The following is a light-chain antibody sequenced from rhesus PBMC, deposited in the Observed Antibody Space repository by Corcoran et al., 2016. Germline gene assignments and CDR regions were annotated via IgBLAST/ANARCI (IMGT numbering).Light chain of an antibody. J-gene: IGKJ1*01. V-gene: IGKV1-33*02. CDR3: QQGYSTPWT. CDR1: QGINNA. CDR2: AAT. Sequence: DIQMSQSPSSLSASVGDKVTITCRASQGINNALAWYQQKPGKAPNLLIYAATSLESGVPSRFSGSRSGTKFTLTSSSLQTEDVATYYGQQGYSTPWTYGQGTKVEIK.